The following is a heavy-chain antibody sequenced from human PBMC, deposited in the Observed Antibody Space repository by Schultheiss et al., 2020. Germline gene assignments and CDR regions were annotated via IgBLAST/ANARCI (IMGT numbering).Heavy chain of an antibody. CDR3: TTDSMDDAAD. CDR2: IKSKTDGGTT. V-gene: IGHV3-15*01. CDR1: GFTFSNAW. Sequence: GESLKISCAASGFTFSNAWMSWVRQAPGKGLEWVGRIKSKTDGGTTDYAAPVKGRFTISRDDSKNTLYLQMNSLKTEDTAVYYCTTDSMDDAADWGQGTLVTVSS. D-gene: IGHD6-25*01. J-gene: IGHJ4*02.